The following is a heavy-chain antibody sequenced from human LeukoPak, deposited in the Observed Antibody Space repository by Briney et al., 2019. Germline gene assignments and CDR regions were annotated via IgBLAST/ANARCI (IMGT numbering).Heavy chain of an antibody. Sequence: PGGSLRLSCAASGFTFSSYEMNWVRQAPGKGLEWVSYISSSGSTIYCADSVKGRFTISRDNAKNSLYLQMNSLRAEDTPVYYCARAVSQWEPYYDYWGQGTLVTVSS. CDR2: ISSSGSTI. D-gene: IGHD1-26*01. CDR3: ARAVSQWEPYYDY. CDR1: GFTFSSYE. V-gene: IGHV3-48*03. J-gene: IGHJ4*02.